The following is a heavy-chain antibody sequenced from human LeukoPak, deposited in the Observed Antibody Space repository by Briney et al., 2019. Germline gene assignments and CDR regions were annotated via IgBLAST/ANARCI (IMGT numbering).Heavy chain of an antibody. Sequence: GGSLTLSCPASGCTFDGYAMHWVRQTRGKCLEWVSLISGDGGSTQYADSVKGRFTISRDNSKNSLYLQMNSLRTEDTALYYCVRDTGSAWTFDHWGQGTLVTVSS. V-gene: IGHV3-43*02. J-gene: IGHJ4*02. CDR3: VRDTGSAWTFDH. CDR1: GCTFDGYA. D-gene: IGHD6-19*01. CDR2: ISGDGGST.